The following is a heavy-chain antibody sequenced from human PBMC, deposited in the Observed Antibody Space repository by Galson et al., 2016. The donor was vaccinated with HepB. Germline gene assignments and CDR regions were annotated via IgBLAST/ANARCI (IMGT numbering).Heavy chain of an antibody. D-gene: IGHD3-22*01. V-gene: IGHV4-39*01. CDR3: ARRAYYDSSGYYGD. Sequence: SETLSLTCTVSGGSISSSSYYWGWIRQPPGKGLEWIGSIYYSGSTYYYPSLKSRVTISVDTSKNQFSLKLSSVTAADTAVYYCARRAYYDSSGYYGDWGQGTLVTVSS. CDR1: GGSISSSSYY. J-gene: IGHJ4*02. CDR2: IYYSGST.